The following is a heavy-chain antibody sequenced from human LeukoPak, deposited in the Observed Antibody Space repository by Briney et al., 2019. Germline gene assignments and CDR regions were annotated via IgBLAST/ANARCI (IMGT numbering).Heavy chain of an antibody. V-gene: IGHV4-59*01. CDR2: IYYSGST. D-gene: IGHD3-22*01. CDR1: GGSISSYY. J-gene: IGHJ4*02. Sequence: SETLSLTCTVSGGSISSYYWSWIRQPPGKGLEWIGYIYYSGSTNYNPSLRSRVTISVDTSKNQFTLKLSSVTAADTAVYYCARDGSSGYQVSDYWGQGTLVTVSS. CDR3: ARDGSSGYQVSDY.